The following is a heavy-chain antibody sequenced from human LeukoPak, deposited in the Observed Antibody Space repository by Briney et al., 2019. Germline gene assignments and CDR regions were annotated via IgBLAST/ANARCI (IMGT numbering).Heavy chain of an antibody. V-gene: IGHV1-8*01. CDR2: MNPNSGNT. J-gene: IGHJ4*02. CDR1: GYTFPSYD. D-gene: IGHD5-12*01. Sequence: GASVNDSCKASGYTFPSYDIHGVRQASGRGRDWMGLMNPNSGNTGYAQKFQGRVTMTSNNSISTAYMELSSMRSEDTAVYYCARGSVGASGYDFDYWGQGTLVTVSS. CDR3: ARGSVGASGYDFDY.